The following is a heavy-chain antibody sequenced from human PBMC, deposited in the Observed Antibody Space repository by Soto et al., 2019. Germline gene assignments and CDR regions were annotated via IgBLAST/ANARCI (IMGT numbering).Heavy chain of an antibody. Sequence: ASVKVSCKASGFSFTGDYIHWLRQAPGQGLEWMGWINAHSGGTEYAQKFQGRVTLTRDTSIATAYLTLTSLRAEDTALYYCAKDSRGFRGYPAYWGQGTLVTVSS. CDR3: AKDSRGFRGYPAY. J-gene: IGHJ4*02. D-gene: IGHD5-12*01. V-gene: IGHV1-2*02. CDR1: GFSFTGDY. CDR2: INAHSGGT.